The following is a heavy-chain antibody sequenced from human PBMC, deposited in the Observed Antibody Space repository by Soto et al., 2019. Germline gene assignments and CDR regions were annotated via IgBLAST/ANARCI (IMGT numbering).Heavy chain of an antibody. Sequence: GGSLRLSCAASGFTFSSYAMHWVRQAPGKGLEWVAVISYDGSNKYYADSVKGRFTISRDNSKNTLYLQMNSLRAEDTAVYYCARDPFTAAAGIAINWFDPWGQGTLVTVSS. CDR2: ISYDGSNK. CDR1: GFTFSSYA. V-gene: IGHV3-30-3*01. D-gene: IGHD6-13*01. CDR3: ARDPFTAAAGIAINWFDP. J-gene: IGHJ5*02.